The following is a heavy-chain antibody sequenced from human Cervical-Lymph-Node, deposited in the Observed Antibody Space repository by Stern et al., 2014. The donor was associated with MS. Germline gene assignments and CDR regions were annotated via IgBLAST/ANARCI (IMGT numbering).Heavy chain of an antibody. CDR3: ARSRGISSGFDDY. V-gene: IGHV1-18*04. CDR1: GYTFTSYG. J-gene: IGHJ4*02. CDR2: ISAYNGKK. D-gene: IGHD3-22*01. Sequence: QVQLVQSGAEVKKPGASVRVSCNTSGYTFTSYGFSWVRQAPGQGLEWMGWISAYNGKKNYAQKLQGRVTMTTDASARTGYMELRSLRSDDTAVYYCARSRGISSGFDDYWGQGTLVTVSS.